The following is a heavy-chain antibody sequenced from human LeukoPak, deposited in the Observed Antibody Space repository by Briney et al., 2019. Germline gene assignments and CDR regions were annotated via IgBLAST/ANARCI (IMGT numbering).Heavy chain of an antibody. CDR1: GFTFSSYS. D-gene: IGHD3-22*01. CDR2: ISSSSSTI. Sequence: TGGSLRLSCAASGFTFSSYSMNWVRQAPGKGLEWVSYISSSSSTIYYADSVKGRFTISRDNAKNSLYPQMNSLRDEDTAVYYCARDCYDSSGYRGIGFDYWGQGTLVTVSS. CDR3: ARDCYDSSGYRGIGFDY. V-gene: IGHV3-48*02. J-gene: IGHJ4*02.